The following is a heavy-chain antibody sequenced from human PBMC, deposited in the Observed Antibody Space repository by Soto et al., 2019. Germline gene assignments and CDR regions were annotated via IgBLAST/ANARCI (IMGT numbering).Heavy chain of an antibody. CDR1: GYTFTSYA. CDR2: INAGNGNT. D-gene: IGHD1-26*01. CDR3: ARGTLHSGSYSYFDY. V-gene: IGHV1-3*01. J-gene: IGHJ4*02. Sequence: QVQLVQSGAEVKKPGASVKVSCKASGYTFTSYAMHWVRQAPGQRLEWMGWINAGNGNTKYSQKFQGRVTITRDTSASTAYMELSSLRSEDTAVYYCARGTLHSGSYSYFDYWGQGTLVTVSS.